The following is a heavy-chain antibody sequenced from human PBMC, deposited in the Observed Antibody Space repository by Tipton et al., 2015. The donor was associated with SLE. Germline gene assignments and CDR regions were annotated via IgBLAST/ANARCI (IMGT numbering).Heavy chain of an antibody. CDR1: GFTFSTYA. J-gene: IGHJ6*03. Sequence: RSLRLSCAASGFTFSTYAMHWVRQAPGKGLEWVALISYDGSKKYYTDSVKGRFIISRDNSKNTLYLQINSLRAEDTAVYYCARGQEDFGDGDSLYHYYMDVWGKGTTVTVSS. V-gene: IGHV3-30-3*01. D-gene: IGHD3-16*01. CDR2: ISYDGSKK. CDR3: ARGQEDFGDGDSLYHYYMDV.